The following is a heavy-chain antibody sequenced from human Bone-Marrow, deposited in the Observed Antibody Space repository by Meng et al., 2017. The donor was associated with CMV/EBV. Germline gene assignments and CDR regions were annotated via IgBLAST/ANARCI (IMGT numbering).Heavy chain of an antibody. J-gene: IGHJ4*02. Sequence: QVQLQQWGAGLLKPSETLSLTCAVYGGSFSGYYWSWIRQPPGKGLEWIXEINHSGSTNYNPSLKSRVTISVDTSKNQFSLKLSSVTAADTAVYYCARRGLGRPDYWGQGTLVTVSS. V-gene: IGHV4-34*01. CDR3: ARRGLGRPDY. CDR2: INHSGST. CDR1: GGSFSGYY.